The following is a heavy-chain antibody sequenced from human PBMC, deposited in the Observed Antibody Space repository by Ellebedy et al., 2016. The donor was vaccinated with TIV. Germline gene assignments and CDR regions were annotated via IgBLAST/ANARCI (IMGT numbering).Heavy chain of an antibody. J-gene: IGHJ5*02. Sequence: ASVKVSCKASGYTFTKYGISWVRQAPGQGLEWMGWISGYNGDTNYAQKFQGRVTMTIDTSTITVYMELRSLSFDDTAVYYCTRGFYEKFDPWGQGTLVTVS. V-gene: IGHV1-18*04. CDR1: GYTFTKYG. CDR2: ISGYNGDT. D-gene: IGHD5/OR15-5a*01. CDR3: TRGFYEKFDP.